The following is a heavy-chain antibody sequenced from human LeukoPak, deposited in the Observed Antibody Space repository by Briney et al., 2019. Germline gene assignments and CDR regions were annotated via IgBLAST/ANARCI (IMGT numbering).Heavy chain of an antibody. V-gene: IGHV3-48*02. CDR1: GFTFSDYA. D-gene: IGHD2-15*01. CDR3: ARDPFLGYCSGGSCYAYYGMDV. Sequence: GGSRRLSCAASGFTFSDYAMSWVRQAPGKGLEWVSYISSSSSTIYYADSVKGRFTISRDNAKNSLYLQMNSLRDEDTAVYYCARDPFLGYCSGGSCYAYYGMDVWGQGTTVTVSS. CDR2: ISSSSSTI. J-gene: IGHJ6*02.